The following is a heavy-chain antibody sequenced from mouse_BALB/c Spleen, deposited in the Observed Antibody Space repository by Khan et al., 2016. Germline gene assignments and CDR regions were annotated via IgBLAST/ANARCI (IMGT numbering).Heavy chain of an antibody. CDR2: IWGDGRT. V-gene: IGHV2-6-7*01. J-gene: IGHJ3*01. D-gene: IGHD2-12*01. Sequence: QVQLKESGPGLVAPSQSLSITCTVSGFSLTGYGVNWVRQPPGKGLEWLGKIWGDGRTDYNSALKFRVSISKDNSKSQVFLKMNSLQTDEPANYYCSSDYDGFADWGQGTLVIVSA. CDR1: GFSLTGYG. CDR3: SSDYDGFAD.